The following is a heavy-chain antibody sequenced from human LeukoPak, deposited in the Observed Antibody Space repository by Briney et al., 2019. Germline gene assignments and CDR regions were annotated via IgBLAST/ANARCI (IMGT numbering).Heavy chain of an antibody. CDR3: ARANSGSTSYYYYMDV. V-gene: IGHV1-8*03. CDR1: GYTFTSYD. D-gene: IGHD1-26*01. Sequence: ASVKVSCKASGYTFTSYDINWVRQATGQGLEWMGWMNPNSGNTGYAQKFQGRVTITRNTSISTAYMELSSLRSEDTAVYYCARANSGSTSYYYYMDVWGKGTTVTVSS. J-gene: IGHJ6*03. CDR2: MNPNSGNT.